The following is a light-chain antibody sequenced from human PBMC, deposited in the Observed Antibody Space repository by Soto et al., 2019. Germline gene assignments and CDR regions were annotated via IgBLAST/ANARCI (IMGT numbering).Light chain of an antibody. CDR3: QKRSDWPPIT. V-gene: IGKV3-11*01. CDR2: DAS. Sequence: EIVLTQSPGTLSLSPGERATLSCRASQSVGDYLAWYQQKPGQAPRLLIYDASNRAAGVPYRFRGSGSGTDFTLTISSVEPEDFGVYYCQKRSDWPPITFGQGTRLEIK. CDR1: QSVGDY. J-gene: IGKJ5*01.